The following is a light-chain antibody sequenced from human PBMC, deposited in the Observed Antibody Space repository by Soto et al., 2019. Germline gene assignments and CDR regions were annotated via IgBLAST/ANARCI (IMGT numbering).Light chain of an antibody. J-gene: IGLJ3*02. Sequence: QSVLTQPPSVSGAPGQRVTISCTGSSSNIGAGYDVHWYQQLPGTAPKLLIYSNNNLPSGVPDRFSGSKSGTSASLAITGLQAEDEAAYYCQSFDSSLRGWVFGGGTKLTVL. V-gene: IGLV1-40*01. CDR3: QSFDSSLRGWV. CDR2: SNN. CDR1: SSNIGAGYD.